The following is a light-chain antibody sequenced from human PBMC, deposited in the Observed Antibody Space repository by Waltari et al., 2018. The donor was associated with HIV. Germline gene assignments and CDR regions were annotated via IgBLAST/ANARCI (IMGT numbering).Light chain of an antibody. CDR1: NRDLGSYDL. CDR2: EVS. Sequence: QSALTQPASVSGSRGQSITIPCTGTNRDLGSYDLVSWYQQHPGDAPKLIIYEVSYRPSGVSDRFSGSKSINAASLTISGLQADDEADYYCCSYTSAATWVFGGGTKVTVL. J-gene: IGLJ3*02. V-gene: IGLV2-14*01. CDR3: CSYTSAATWV.